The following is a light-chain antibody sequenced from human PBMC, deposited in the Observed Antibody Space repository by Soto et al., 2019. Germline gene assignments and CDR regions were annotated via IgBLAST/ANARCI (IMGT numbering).Light chain of an antibody. V-gene: IGKV3-20*01. CDR2: GAS. CDR1: QSVSSSY. Sequence: EIVLTQSPGTLSLSPGERATLSCRASQSVSSSYLAWYQQKPGQAPRLLIYGASSRATGIPDRFSGSGSGTDFPLTISRLEPQDFAVYYCHQYGSPPGFTFGPGTKVDIK. CDR3: HQYGSPPGFT. J-gene: IGKJ3*01.